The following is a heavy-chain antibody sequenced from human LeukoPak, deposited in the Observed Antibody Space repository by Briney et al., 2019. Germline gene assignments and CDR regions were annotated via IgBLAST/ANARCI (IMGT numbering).Heavy chain of an antibody. CDR2: IYHTGST. V-gene: IGHV4-59*01. D-gene: IGHD3-22*01. J-gene: IGHJ4*02. CDR3: ARGYFDSRGYSNAFDY. Sequence: PSEILSLTCTVSGASISSSYWSWIRQSPGKGLEWIGYIYHTGSTKYNPSLESRVTISVDTSKNQFSLKLTSVTAADTAVYYCARGYFDSRGYSNAFDYWGQGALVTVSS. CDR1: GASISSSY.